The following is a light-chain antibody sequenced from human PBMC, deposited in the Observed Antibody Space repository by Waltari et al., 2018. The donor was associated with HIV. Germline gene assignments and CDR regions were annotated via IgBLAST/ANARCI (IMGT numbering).Light chain of an antibody. Sequence: SALTQPASVSGSPGQSITISCTGTNSDVGSYNLVSWYQQHPGKAPKLMIYEDSKRPSGISNRFSGSNSGNTASLTISGLQAEDEAEYFCCSYAGTITPYVFGIGTKVTVL. J-gene: IGLJ1*01. CDR2: EDS. V-gene: IGLV2-23*01. CDR1: NSDVGSYNL. CDR3: CSYAGTITPYV.